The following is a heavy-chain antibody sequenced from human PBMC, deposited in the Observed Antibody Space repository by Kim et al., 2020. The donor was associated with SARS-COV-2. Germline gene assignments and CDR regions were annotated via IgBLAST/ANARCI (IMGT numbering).Heavy chain of an antibody. CDR2: IKQDGSEK. V-gene: IGHV3-7*01. Sequence: GGSLRLSCAASGFTFSSYWMSWVRQAPGKGLEWVANIKQDGSEKYYVDSVKGRFTISRDNAKNSLYLQMNSLRAEDTDVYYCAREEEEDGYNYHYWGQGTLVTVSS. D-gene: IGHD5-12*01. J-gene: IGHJ4*02. CDR1: GFTFSSYW. CDR3: AREEEEDGYNYHY.